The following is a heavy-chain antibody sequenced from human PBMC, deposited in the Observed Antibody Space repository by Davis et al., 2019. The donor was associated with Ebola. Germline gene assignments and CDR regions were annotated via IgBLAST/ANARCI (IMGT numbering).Heavy chain of an antibody. CDR1: GFTFRNYA. CDR3: ARAVFHEVLDY. J-gene: IGHJ4*02. V-gene: IGHV3-30*04. Sequence: GESLKISCAASGFTFRNYAMHWVRQAPGKGLEWVAVVSRSEREKFYADSVKGRFTISRDNSENTLYLQMNSLTADDTAVYYCARAVFHEVLDYWGQGTPVTVSS. CDR2: VSRSEREK. D-gene: IGHD3-3*01.